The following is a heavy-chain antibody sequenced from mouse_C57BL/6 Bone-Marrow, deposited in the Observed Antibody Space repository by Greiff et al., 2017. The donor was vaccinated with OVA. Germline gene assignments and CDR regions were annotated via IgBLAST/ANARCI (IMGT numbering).Heavy chain of an antibody. Sequence: EVKVEESGGGLVQPGGSMKLSCVASGFTFSNYWMNWVRQSPEKGLEWVAQIRLKSDNYATHYAESVKGRFTISRDDSKSSVYLQMNNLRAEDTGIYYCTELGRAWFAYWGQGTLVTVSA. J-gene: IGHJ3*01. CDR3: TELGRAWFAY. CDR2: IRLKSDNYAT. D-gene: IGHD4-1*01. CDR1: GFTFSNYW. V-gene: IGHV6-3*01.